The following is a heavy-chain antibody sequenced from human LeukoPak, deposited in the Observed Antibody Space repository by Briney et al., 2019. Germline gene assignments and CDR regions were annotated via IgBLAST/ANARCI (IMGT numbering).Heavy chain of an antibody. D-gene: IGHD1-26*01. CDR2: ISGSDGNT. V-gene: IGHV3-23*01. CDR1: GFSFSNYG. J-gene: IGHJ4*02. Sequence: GGCLRLSCAASGFSFSNYGMSWVRQAPGKGLEWVSVISGSDGNTDYADSVKGRFTISRDNSKNTLYLQMNNLRAEDTAVYYCAKDGSYYNFDSWGQGTLVTVSS. CDR3: AKDGSYYNFDS.